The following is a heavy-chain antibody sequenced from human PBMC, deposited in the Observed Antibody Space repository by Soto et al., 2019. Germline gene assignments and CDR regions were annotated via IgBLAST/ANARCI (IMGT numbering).Heavy chain of an antibody. CDR2: ISGSGGST. D-gene: IGHD7-27*01. CDR3: AKDSNWATGQFDP. CDR1: GFTFSSYA. V-gene: IGHV3-23*01. J-gene: IGHJ5*02. Sequence: GGSLRLSCAASGFTFSSYAMSWVRQAPGKGLEWVSAISGSGGSTYYADSVKGRFTISRDNSKNTLYLQMNSLRAEDTAVYYFAKDSNWATGQFDPRGQRTLVTGSS.